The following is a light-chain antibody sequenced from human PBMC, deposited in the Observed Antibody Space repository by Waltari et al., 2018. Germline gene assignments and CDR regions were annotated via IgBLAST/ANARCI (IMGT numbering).Light chain of an antibody. Sequence: DIQMTQSPSPLSASVGDRLTITCRASQGLGSWLAWFQQKPGKAPDLLIYKASNLESGVPSRFSGSGYGREFTLTITSLQAENSATYYCQQYNSYPWTFGQGTKLEIK. CDR3: QQYNSYPWT. CDR2: KAS. CDR1: QGLGSW. V-gene: IGKV1-5*03. J-gene: IGKJ2*02.